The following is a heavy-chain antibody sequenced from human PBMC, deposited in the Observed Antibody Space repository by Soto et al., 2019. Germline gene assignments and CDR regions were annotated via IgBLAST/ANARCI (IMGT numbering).Heavy chain of an antibody. Sequence: ASVKVSCKASGYTFTGYYMHWVRQVPGQGLEWMGWINPNSGGTNYAQKFQGWVTMTRDTSISTAYMELSRLRSDDTAVYYCARSGLETTPSMDVWGQGTTVTAP. J-gene: IGHJ6*02. CDR2: INPNSGGT. D-gene: IGHD4-17*01. V-gene: IGHV1-2*04. CDR1: GYTFTGYY. CDR3: ARSGLETTPSMDV.